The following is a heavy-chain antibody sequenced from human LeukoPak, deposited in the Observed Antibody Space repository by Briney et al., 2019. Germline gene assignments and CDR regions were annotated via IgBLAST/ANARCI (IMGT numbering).Heavy chain of an antibody. V-gene: IGHV4-34*01. D-gene: IGHD3-3*01. J-gene: IGHJ5*02. CDR3: ARVRSRARITIFGVARNWFDP. Sequence: SETLSLTCAVYGGSFSGYYWSWIRQPPGKGLDWIGEINHSGSTNYNPSLKSRVTISVDTSKNQFSLKLSSVTAANTAVYYCARVRSRARITIFGVARNWFDPWGQGTLVTVSS. CDR1: GGSFSGYY. CDR2: INHSGST.